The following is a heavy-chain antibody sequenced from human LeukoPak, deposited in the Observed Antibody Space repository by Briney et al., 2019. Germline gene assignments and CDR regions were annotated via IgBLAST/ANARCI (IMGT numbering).Heavy chain of an antibody. J-gene: IGHJ5*02. V-gene: IGHV3-74*01. Sequence: GGSLRLSCAASGFTFSSCYMHWLRQAPGKGLVWVSRISADGSITNYADSVKGRFTISRDNAENTLYLQMNSLRAEDTAVYYCALKSTGYCSDSSCYSEGFDPWGQGTLVTVSS. D-gene: IGHD2-15*01. CDR3: ALKSTGYCSDSSCYSEGFDP. CDR1: GFTFSSCY. CDR2: ISADGSIT.